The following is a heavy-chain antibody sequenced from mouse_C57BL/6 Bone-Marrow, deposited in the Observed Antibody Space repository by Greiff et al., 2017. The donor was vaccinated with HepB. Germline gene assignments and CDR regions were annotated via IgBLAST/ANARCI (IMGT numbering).Heavy chain of an antibody. D-gene: IGHD2-5*01. J-gene: IGHJ4*01. CDR1: GYTFTSYW. CDR2: IHPNSGST. Sequence: VQLQQPGAELVRPGSSVKLSCKASGYTFTSYWMHWVKQRPIQGLEWIGMIHPNSGSTNYNEKFKSKATLTVDKSSSTAYMQLSSLTSEDSAVYYCASYSNYGAMDYWGQGTSVTVSS. CDR3: ASYSNYGAMDY. V-gene: IGHV1-64*01.